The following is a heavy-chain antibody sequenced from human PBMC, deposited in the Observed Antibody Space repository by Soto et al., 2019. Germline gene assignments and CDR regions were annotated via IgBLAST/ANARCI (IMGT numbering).Heavy chain of an antibody. CDR3: ARRYSYGYNYFDY. CDR2: INHSGST. Sequence: SETLSLTCAVYGGSFSGYYWSWIRQPPGKGLEWIGEINHSGSTNYNPSLKSRVTISVDTSKNQFSLKLSSVTAADTAVYYCARRYSYGYNYFDYWGQGTLVTVS. V-gene: IGHV4-34*01. D-gene: IGHD5-18*01. CDR1: GGSFSGYY. J-gene: IGHJ4*02.